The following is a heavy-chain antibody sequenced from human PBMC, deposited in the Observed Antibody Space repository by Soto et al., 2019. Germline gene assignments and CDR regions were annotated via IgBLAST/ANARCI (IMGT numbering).Heavy chain of an antibody. Sequence: EVQLLESGGGLVQPGGSLRLSCAASGFTVSNNHLSWVRQSPGKGLEWVSVIFTSGTTFYAESVKGRFTISRDTSKNTVSLKMNSLRVEDTGLYYCTREVYRYGFLIGIDSWGQGALVSVSS. D-gene: IGHD5-18*01. V-gene: IGHV3-66*01. CDR1: GFTVSNNH. CDR3: TREVYRYGFLIGIDS. J-gene: IGHJ4*02. CDR2: IFTSGTT.